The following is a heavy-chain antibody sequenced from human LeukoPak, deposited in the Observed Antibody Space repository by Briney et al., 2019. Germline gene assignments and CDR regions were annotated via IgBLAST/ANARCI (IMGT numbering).Heavy chain of an antibody. J-gene: IGHJ6*02. CDR3: ARGRGCSGTSCYGGYYYYGMDV. V-gene: IGHV1-8*01. Sequence: EASVKVSCKASGYTFTSYDINWVRQATGQGLKWMGWMNPNSGNTGSVQKFQGRVTMTRNTSISTVFMELSSLRSDDTAVYYCARGRGCSGTSCYGGYYYYGMDVWGQGTTVTVSS. CDR1: GYTFTSYD. D-gene: IGHD2-2*01. CDR2: MNPNSGNT.